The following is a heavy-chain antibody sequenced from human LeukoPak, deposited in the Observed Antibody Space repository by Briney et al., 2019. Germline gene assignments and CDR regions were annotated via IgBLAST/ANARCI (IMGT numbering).Heavy chain of an antibody. CDR2: IYHSGST. J-gene: IGHJ4*02. V-gene: IGHV4-38-2*02. Sequence: SETLSLTCTVSGYSISSGYYWGWIRQPPGKGLEWIGSIYHSGSTYYNPSLKSRVTISVDTSKNQFSLKLSSVTAADTAVYYCARDERGSYSYYFDYRGQGTLVTVSS. D-gene: IGHD1-26*01. CDR1: GYSISSGYY. CDR3: ARDERGSYSYYFDY.